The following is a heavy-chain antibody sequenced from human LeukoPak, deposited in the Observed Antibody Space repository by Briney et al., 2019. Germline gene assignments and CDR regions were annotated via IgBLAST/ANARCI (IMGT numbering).Heavy chain of an antibody. CDR3: ARTTGIAVAGRYYFDY. J-gene: IGHJ4*02. CDR2: IFPIFGTA. Sequence: GSWVKFSCKAFGGTSASYLITWVGQAPGQGLGWRGGIFPIFGTANYAQKFQGRVTITTDESTSTAYMELSSLRSEDTAVYYCARTTGIAVAGRYYFDYWGQGTLVTASS. V-gene: IGHV1-69*05. CDR1: GGTSASYL. D-gene: IGHD6-19*01.